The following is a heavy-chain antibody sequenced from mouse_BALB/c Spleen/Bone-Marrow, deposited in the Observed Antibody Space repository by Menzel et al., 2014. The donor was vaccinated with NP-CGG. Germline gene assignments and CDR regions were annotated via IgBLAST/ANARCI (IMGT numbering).Heavy chain of an antibody. CDR1: GYSFTNYY. CDR2: INPSNGGT. D-gene: IGHD1-1*01. CDR3: TRSNYGYWYFDV. J-gene: IGHJ1*01. Sequence: QVQLQQSGAELVKPGASAKLSCKASGYSFTNYYMYWVKRRPGQGLEWIGEINPSNGGTNFNEKFKNKATLTVDKSSSTAYMQLSSLTSEDSAVYYCTRSNYGYWYFDVWGAGTTVTVSS. V-gene: IGHV1S81*02.